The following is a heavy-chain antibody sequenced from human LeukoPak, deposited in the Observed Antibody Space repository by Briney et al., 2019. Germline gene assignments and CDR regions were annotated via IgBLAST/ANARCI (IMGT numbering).Heavy chain of an antibody. D-gene: IGHD3-3*01. Sequence: SQTLSLTYTVSGGSISSGDYDWSWIRQPPGKGLEWIGYIYYSGSTYYNPSLKSRVTISVDTSKNQFSLKLSSVTAADTAVYYCARDSITIFGVPGGWFDPWGQGTLVTVSS. V-gene: IGHV4-30-4*08. J-gene: IGHJ5*02. CDR2: IYYSGST. CDR3: ARDSITIFGVPGGWFDP. CDR1: GGSISSGDYD.